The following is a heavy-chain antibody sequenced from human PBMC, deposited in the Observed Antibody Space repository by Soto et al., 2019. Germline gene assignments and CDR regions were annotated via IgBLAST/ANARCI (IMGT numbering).Heavy chain of an antibody. J-gene: IGHJ4*02. CDR2: IYYSGST. Sequence: SEALSLPCTVSGGSISRYYWSWIRQPPGKGLEWIGYIYYSGSTNYNPSLKSRVTISVDTSKNQFSLKLSSVTAADTAVYYCARAPYDFWSGSPRAFDYWGQGTLVTVSS. V-gene: IGHV4-59*01. D-gene: IGHD3-3*01. CDR1: GGSISRYY. CDR3: ARAPYDFWSGSPRAFDY.